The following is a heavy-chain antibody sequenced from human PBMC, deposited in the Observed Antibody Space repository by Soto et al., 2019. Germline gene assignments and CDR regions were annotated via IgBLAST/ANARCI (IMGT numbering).Heavy chain of an antibody. CDR3: AKGITAGTDYYFDY. Sequence: EVQLVESGGGLVQPGRSLRLSCAASGFTFDDFAMHWVRQVPGKGLEWVSVINWDGGNKVYADSVTGRFTISRDNANNSVYLQMNSLRAEDTAFYYCAKGITAGTDYYFDYCGQGILVTVSS. V-gene: IGHV3-9*01. CDR2: INWDGGNK. D-gene: IGHD3-10*01. J-gene: IGHJ4*02. CDR1: GFTFDDFA.